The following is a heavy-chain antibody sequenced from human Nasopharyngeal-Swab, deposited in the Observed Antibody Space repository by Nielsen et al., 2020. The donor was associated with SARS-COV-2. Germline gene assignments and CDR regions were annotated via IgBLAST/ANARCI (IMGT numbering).Heavy chain of an antibody. Sequence: GGSLRLSCAASGFTFSRYAMSWVRQAPGKGLEWVSVIYSGGSSTYYADSVKGRFTISRDNSKNTLYLQMNSLRAEDTAVYYCAKPPGDYVWGSYYFDYWGQGTLVTVSS. CDR3: AKPPGDYVWGSYYFDY. CDR2: IYSGGSST. D-gene: IGHD3-16*01. CDR1: GFTFSRYA. J-gene: IGHJ4*02. V-gene: IGHV3-23*03.